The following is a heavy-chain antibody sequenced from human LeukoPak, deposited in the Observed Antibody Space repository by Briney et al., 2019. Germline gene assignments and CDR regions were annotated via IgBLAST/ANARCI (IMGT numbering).Heavy chain of an antibody. CDR2: IIPIFGTA. CDR3: ARVKTDTAHYYYYYYMDV. J-gene: IGHJ6*03. CDR1: GGTFSSYA. D-gene: IGHD5-18*01. Sequence: SVKVSCKAPGGTFSSYAISWVRQAPGQGLEWMGGIIPIFGTANYAQKFQGRVTITTDESTSTAYMELSSLRSEDTAVYYCARVKTDTAHYYYYYYMDVWGKGTTVTVSS. V-gene: IGHV1-69*05.